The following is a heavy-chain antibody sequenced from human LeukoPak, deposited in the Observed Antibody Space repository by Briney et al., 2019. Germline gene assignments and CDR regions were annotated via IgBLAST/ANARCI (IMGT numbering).Heavy chain of an antibody. J-gene: IGHJ3*02. Sequence: SKTLSLTCTVSGGSISSYYWSWIRQPPGKGLEWIGYIYYSGSTNYNPSLKSRVTISVDTSKNQFSLKLSSVTAADTAVYYCARERVSRADAFDIWGQGTMVTVSS. V-gene: IGHV4-59*01. CDR2: IYYSGST. CDR3: ARERVSRADAFDI. CDR1: GGSISSYY. D-gene: IGHD2-8*01.